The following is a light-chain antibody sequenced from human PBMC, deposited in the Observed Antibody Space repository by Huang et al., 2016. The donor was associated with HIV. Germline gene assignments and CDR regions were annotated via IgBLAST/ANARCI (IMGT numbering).Light chain of an antibody. CDR3: QQYDNWPPGLT. CDR2: YTS. V-gene: IGKV3D-15*01. J-gene: IGKJ4*01. CDR1: QNVRNN. Sequence: EIMMTQSPATLSVSPGGKATLSCRASQNVRNNLAWYQQKNRQAPRLLIYYTSTRASCIPARFTGSGSGTEFTLTISGLQSEDFAIFYCQQYDNWPPGLTFGGGTKVEI.